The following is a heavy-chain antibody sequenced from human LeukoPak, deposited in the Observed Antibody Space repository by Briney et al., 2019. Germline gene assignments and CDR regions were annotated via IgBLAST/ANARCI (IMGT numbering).Heavy chain of an antibody. J-gene: IGHJ3*02. V-gene: IGHV3-11*04. CDR1: GFTFSDYY. Sequence: GGSLRLSCAASGFTFSDYYMSWIRQAPGKGLEWVSYISSSGSTIYYADSVKGRFTISRDNAKNSLYLQMNSLRAEDTAVYYCASLSVVVPAAIGAFDIWGQGTMVTVSS. CDR3: ASLSVVVPAAIGAFDI. CDR2: ISSSGSTI. D-gene: IGHD2-2*02.